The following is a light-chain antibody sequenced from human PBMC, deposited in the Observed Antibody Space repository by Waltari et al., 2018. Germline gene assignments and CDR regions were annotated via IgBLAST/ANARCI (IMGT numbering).Light chain of an antibody. J-gene: IGKJ1*01. CDR1: QSISSW. CDR2: KAS. V-gene: IGKV1-5*03. Sequence: DIQMTQSPSTLSASVGDRVTITCRASQSISSWLAWYQQKPGKTPKLLLYKASILKTGVPSRFSGSGSETEFTLTISGLQPDDFATYYCQEYDSYWTFGQGTKVEIK. CDR3: QEYDSYWT.